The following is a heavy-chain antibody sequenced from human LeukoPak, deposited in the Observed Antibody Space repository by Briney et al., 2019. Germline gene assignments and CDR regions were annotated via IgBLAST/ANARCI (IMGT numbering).Heavy chain of an antibody. D-gene: IGHD2-15*01. J-gene: IGHJ4*02. CDR1: GFTFSSYA. V-gene: IGHV3-23*01. CDR2: ISGSGGST. Sequence: GGSLRLSCAASGFTFSSYAMSWVRQAPGKGLEWVSAISGSGGSTYYADSVKGRFTISRDNSKNTLYLQMNSLSAEDTAVYYCAKVSRVVVVAATHYYFDYWGQGTLVTVSS. CDR3: AKVSRVVVVAATHYYFDY.